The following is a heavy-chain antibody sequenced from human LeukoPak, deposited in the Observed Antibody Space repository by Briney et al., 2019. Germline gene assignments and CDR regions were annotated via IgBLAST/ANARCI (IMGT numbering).Heavy chain of an antibody. CDR1: LDSTTSNF. V-gene: IGHV4-4*02. D-gene: IGHD1-14*01. Sequence: SSETLSLTCTVSLDSTTSNFWSWVRQPPGKGLEWIGGIHRSGSPNYNPSLQSRVTISIDRSRNQIVLELSSVTAADTAVYYCAREILGGFNPGAYWGQGTLVTVSS. CDR2: IHRSGSP. CDR3: AREILGGFNPGAY. J-gene: IGHJ4*02.